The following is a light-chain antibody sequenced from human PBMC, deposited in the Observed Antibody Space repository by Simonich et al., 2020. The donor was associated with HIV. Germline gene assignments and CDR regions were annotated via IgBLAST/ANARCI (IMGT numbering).Light chain of an antibody. J-gene: IGKJ2*01. CDR1: QSVSSN. CDR2: GAS. CDR3: QQYNKWPYT. Sequence: EIVMTQSPATLSVSPGERATLSCRASQSVSSNLAWYGQKPGQAPRLLIYGASTRATGIPARFSGSGSGTEFTLTISSLQSEDFAVYYCQQYNKWPYTFGQGTKLEIK. V-gene: IGKV3-15*01.